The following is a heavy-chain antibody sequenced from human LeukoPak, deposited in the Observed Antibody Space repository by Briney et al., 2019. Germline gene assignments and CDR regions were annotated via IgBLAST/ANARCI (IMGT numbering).Heavy chain of an antibody. CDR3: ASGGYYDSSGYYPQTLDY. D-gene: IGHD3-22*01. Sequence: SEILSLTCTVSGGSISSYYWSWIRQPPGKGLEWIGYIYYSGSTNYNPSLKSRVTISVDTSKNQFSLKLSSVTAADTAVYYCASGGYYDSSGYYPQTLDYWGQGTLVTVSS. CDR1: GGSISSYY. J-gene: IGHJ4*02. V-gene: IGHV4-59*01. CDR2: IYYSGST.